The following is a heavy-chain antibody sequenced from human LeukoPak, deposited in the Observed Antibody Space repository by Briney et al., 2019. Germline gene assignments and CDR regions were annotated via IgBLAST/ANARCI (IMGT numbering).Heavy chain of an antibody. CDR3: ARDRGDLGAFDI. Sequence: PGGSLRLSCAASGFTFNSYGIHWVRQAPGKGLEWVAVISYDGSNKYYADSVKGRFTISRDNSKNTLYLQMNSLRAEDTAVYYCARDRGDLGAFDIWGQGTMVTVSS. J-gene: IGHJ3*02. D-gene: IGHD3-10*01. CDR1: GFTFNSYG. V-gene: IGHV3-30*19. CDR2: ISYDGSNK.